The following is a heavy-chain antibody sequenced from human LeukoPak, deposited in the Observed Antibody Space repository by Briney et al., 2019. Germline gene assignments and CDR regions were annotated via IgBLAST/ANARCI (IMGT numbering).Heavy chain of an antibody. Sequence: GSSVKVSCKASGGTFSSYAISWVRQAPGQGLEWMGGILPIFGTANYAQKFQGRVTITADESTSTAYMELSSLRSEDTAVYYCASGIYGDYYYGMDVWGQGTTVTVSS. D-gene: IGHD4-17*01. CDR3: ASGIYGDYYYGMDV. CDR1: GGTFSSYA. CDR2: ILPIFGTA. J-gene: IGHJ6*02. V-gene: IGHV1-69*01.